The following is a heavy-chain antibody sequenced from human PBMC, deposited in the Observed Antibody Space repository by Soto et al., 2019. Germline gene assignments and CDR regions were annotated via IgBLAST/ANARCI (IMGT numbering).Heavy chain of an antibody. V-gene: IGHV3-73*01. D-gene: IGHD6-6*01. Sequence: PGGSLRLSCADSGFTFSVSWMNWVRQASGKGLEWVGRIRSKANSYATAYAASVKGRFTISRDDSKNTAYLQMNSLKTEDTAVYYCSSSSAYYYYYGMDVWGQGTTVTVS. J-gene: IGHJ6*02. CDR3: SSSSAYYYYYGMDV. CDR2: IRSKANSYAT. CDR1: GFTFSVSW.